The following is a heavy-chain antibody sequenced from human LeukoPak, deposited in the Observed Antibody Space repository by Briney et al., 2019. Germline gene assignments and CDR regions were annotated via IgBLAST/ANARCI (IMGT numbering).Heavy chain of an antibody. CDR2: INPNSGGT. CDR1: GYTFTGYY. J-gene: IGHJ4*02. CDR3: ARALVGATINSDY. Sequence: ASVKVSCKASGYTFTGYYMHWVQQAPGQGLEWMGWINPNSGGTNYAQKFQGRVTMTRDTSISTAYMELSRLRSDDTAVYYCARALVGATINSDYWGQGTLVTVSS. D-gene: IGHD1-26*01. V-gene: IGHV1-2*02.